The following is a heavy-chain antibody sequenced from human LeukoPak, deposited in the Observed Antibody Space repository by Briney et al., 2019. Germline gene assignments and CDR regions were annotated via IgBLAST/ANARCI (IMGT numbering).Heavy chain of an antibody. Sequence: PSETLSLTCAVYGGSFSGYYWSWIRQPPGKGLERIGEINHSRSTNYNPSLKSRVTISVDTSKNQFSLKLSSVTAADTAVYYCARGSRITIFGVVRDHAFDIWGQGTMVTVSS. CDR1: GGSFSGYY. V-gene: IGHV4-34*01. CDR2: INHSRST. D-gene: IGHD3-3*01. J-gene: IGHJ3*02. CDR3: ARGSRITIFGVVRDHAFDI.